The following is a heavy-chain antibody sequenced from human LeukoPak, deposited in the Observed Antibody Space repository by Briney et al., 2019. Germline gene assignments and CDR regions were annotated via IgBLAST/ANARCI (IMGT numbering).Heavy chain of an antibody. V-gene: IGHV3-48*01. D-gene: IGHD2-2*01. J-gene: IGHJ4*02. CDR1: GFSFSTSS. CDR3: ARDARSHCGTDACYGPYFDY. CDR2: IRGSSTTI. Sequence: GGSLRLSCAASGFSFSTSSMSWVRQTPGKGLEWISYIRGSSTTIYYADPVKGRFTISRDNARNSLYLQMNDLRAEDTGVYFCARDARSHCGTDACYGPYFDYWGQGSLVTVSS.